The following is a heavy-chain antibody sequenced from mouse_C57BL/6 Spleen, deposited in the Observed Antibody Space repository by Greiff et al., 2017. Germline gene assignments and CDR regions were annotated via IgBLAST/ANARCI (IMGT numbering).Heavy chain of an antibody. CDR1: GYTFTDYY. CDR2: INPNNGGT. D-gene: IGHD1-1*01. V-gene: IGHV1-26*01. CDR3: ARTIYYGSSY. J-gene: IGHJ2*01. Sequence: VQLKESGPELVKPGASVKISCKASGYTFTDYYMNWVKQSHGKSLEWIGDINPNNGGTSYNQKFKGKATLTVDKSSSTAYMELRSLTSEDSAVYYCARTIYYGSSYWGQGTTLTVSS.